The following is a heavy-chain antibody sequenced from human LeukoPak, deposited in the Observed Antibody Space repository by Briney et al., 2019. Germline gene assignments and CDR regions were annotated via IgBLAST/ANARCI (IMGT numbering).Heavy chain of an antibody. CDR3: AKDIRYFDWPIDY. J-gene: IGHJ4*02. CDR1: GFTFSSYG. V-gene: IGHV3-30*02. Sequence: GGSLRLSCAASGFTFSSYGMHWVRQAPGKGLEWVAFIRYDGSNKYYADSVKGRFTISRDNSKNTLYLQMNSLRAEDTAVYYCAKDIRYFDWPIDYWGQGTLVTVSS. D-gene: IGHD3-9*01. CDR2: IRYDGSNK.